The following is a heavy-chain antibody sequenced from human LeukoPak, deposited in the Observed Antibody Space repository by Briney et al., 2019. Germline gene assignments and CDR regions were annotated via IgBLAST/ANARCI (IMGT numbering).Heavy chain of an antibody. D-gene: IGHD4-23*01. CDR3: ARDPSIDYGGNWYDY. CDR2: IYYSGST. V-gene: IGHV4-34*01. J-gene: IGHJ4*02. Sequence: SETLSLTCAVYGGSFSGYYWSWIRQPPGKGLEWIGSIYYSGSTYYNPSLKSRVTISVDTSKNQFSLKLSSVTAADTAVYYCARDPSIDYGGNWYDYWGQGTLVTVSS. CDR1: GGSFSGYY.